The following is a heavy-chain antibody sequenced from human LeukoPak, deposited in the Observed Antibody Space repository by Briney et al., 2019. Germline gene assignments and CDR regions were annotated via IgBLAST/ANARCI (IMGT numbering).Heavy chain of an antibody. Sequence: GGSLRLSCAASGFTFSSYGMSWVRQAPGKGLEWVSAISGSGGSTFYADSVKGRFTISRDNSKNTLYLQMNSLRAKDTAVYYCAKDLNLRYFDYWGQGTLVTVSS. J-gene: IGHJ4*02. CDR3: AKDLNLRYFDY. D-gene: IGHD1-7*01. CDR2: ISGSGGST. CDR1: GFTFSSYG. V-gene: IGHV3-23*01.